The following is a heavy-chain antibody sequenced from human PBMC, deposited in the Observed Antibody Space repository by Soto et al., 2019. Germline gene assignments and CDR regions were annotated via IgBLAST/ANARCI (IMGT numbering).Heavy chain of an antibody. CDR1: GFRFSDHY. J-gene: IGHJ4*02. D-gene: IGHD3-10*01. V-gene: IGHV3-11*01. CDR3: AGDPYYYGSAF. Sequence: GGSVRLSCAASGFRFSDHYMTWIRQAPGKGLEWVSKISGGGTTIYYADSVKGRFTVSRDNAKNSLYLQMTSLRAEDTAVYYCAGDPYYYGSAFWGQGTLVTVSS. CDR2: ISGGGTTI.